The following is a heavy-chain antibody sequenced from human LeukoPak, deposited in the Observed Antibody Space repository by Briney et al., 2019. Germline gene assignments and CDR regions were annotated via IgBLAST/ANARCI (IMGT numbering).Heavy chain of an antibody. V-gene: IGHV1-69*01. CDR3: ASPGYSSGWYNFDY. J-gene: IGHJ4*02. Sequence: ASVKVSCKASGGTFSSYAISWVRQAPGQGLEWMGGIIPIFGTANYAQKFQGRVTITADESTSTAYMELSSLRSEDTAVYYCASPGYSSGWYNFDYWGQGTLVTVSS. CDR2: IIPIFGTA. CDR1: GGTFSSYA. D-gene: IGHD6-19*01.